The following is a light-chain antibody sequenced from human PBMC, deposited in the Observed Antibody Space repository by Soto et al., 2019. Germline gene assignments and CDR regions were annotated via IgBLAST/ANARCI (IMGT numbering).Light chain of an antibody. CDR1: QTISSY. CDR2: SAS. Sequence: DIQMTQSQASLSASVGDRVTITCRASQTISSYLNWYQQKAGAAPKLLIYSASTLQSGVPARFSGSGFGTDYTLTISSLQPADFAVYYCQQTFRTPHTFGQGTKLDIK. J-gene: IGKJ2*01. V-gene: IGKV1-39*01. CDR3: QQTFRTPHT.